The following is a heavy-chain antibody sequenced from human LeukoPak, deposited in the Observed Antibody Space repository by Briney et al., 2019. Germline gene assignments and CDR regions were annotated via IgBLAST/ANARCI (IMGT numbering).Heavy chain of an antibody. Sequence: GGSLRLSCAASGFTFSNYGMTWVRQAPGKGLEWVAHIKQDGSEKNYVDSVKGRFTISRDNAKNSPYLQMNSLRVEDTAFYYCVIDGFGVPVRFDQWGQGTLVTVSS. V-gene: IGHV3-7*01. J-gene: IGHJ4*02. CDR1: GFTFSNYG. CDR2: IKQDGSEK. D-gene: IGHD3-3*01. CDR3: VIDGFGVPVRFDQ.